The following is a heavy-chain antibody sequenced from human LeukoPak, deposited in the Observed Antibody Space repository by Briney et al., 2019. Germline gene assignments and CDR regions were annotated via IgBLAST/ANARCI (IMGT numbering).Heavy chain of an antibody. Sequence: NHGESLKISCKGSGYSFTSYWIGWVRQMPGKGLEWMGIIYPGDSDTRYSPSFQGQVTISADKSISTAYLQWSSLKASDTAMYYRARGCSSTSCYSLDYWGQGTLVTVSS. CDR1: GYSFTSYW. CDR2: IYPGDSDT. D-gene: IGHD2-2*02. J-gene: IGHJ4*02. CDR3: ARGCSSTSCYSLDY. V-gene: IGHV5-51*01.